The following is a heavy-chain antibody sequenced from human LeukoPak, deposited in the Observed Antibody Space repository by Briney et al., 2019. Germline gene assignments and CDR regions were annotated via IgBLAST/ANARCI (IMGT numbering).Heavy chain of an antibody. Sequence: GGSLRLSCAASGFTFNSYAMSWVRQAPGKGLEWVSAISGSGGSTYYADSVKGRSTISRDNSKNTLYLQMNSLRAEDTAVYYCAKRESIVVVPAAFDYWGQGTLVTVSS. CDR3: AKRESIVVVPAAFDY. J-gene: IGHJ4*02. V-gene: IGHV3-23*01. CDR1: GFTFNSYA. CDR2: ISGSGGST. D-gene: IGHD2-2*01.